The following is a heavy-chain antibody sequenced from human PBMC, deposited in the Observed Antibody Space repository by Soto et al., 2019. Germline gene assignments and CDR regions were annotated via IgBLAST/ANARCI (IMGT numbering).Heavy chain of an antibody. CDR3: AKERVAGGKQPFDC. V-gene: IGHV3-23*01. CDR2: ISSSAGST. J-gene: IGHJ4*02. D-gene: IGHD1-1*01. Sequence: EVQLLESGGGLVQPGGSLRLSCAASGFTFSTYPMSWVRQAPGEGLDWISAISSSAGSTYYADSVKGRFTISRDNSKNTLYLQMNSLRAEDTAVYYCAKERVAGGKQPFDCWGQGTLVTVSS. CDR1: GFTFSTYP.